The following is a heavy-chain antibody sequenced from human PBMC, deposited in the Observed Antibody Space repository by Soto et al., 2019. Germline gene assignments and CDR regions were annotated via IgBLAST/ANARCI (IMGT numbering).Heavy chain of an antibody. CDR1: GFTFSSYA. V-gene: IGHV3-23*01. CDR2: ISGSGGST. D-gene: IGHD3-10*01. J-gene: IGHJ5*02. Sequence: GGSLRLSCAASGFTFSSYAMSWVRQAPGKGLEWVSAISGSGGSTYYADSVKGRFTISRDNSKNTLYLQMNSLRAEDTAVYYCAKDLLYGSGSSRIRRFDPWGQGTLVTVSS. CDR3: AKDLLYGSGSSRIRRFDP.